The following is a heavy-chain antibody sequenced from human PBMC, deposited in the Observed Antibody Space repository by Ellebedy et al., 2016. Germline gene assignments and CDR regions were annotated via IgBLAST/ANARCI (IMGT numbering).Heavy chain of an antibody. CDR3: ARRAMQLWSFDY. CDR2: IYYSGVP. CDR1: GACFSRDGHY. J-gene: IGHJ4*02. D-gene: IGHD3-10*01. V-gene: IGHV4-31*03. Sequence: SETLSLTCSVSGACFSRDGHYWTWIRQLPGKGLEWIGYIYYSGVPSYNPSLKSRLSMSIDASKNQLSLRLSSVTAADTAVYYCARRAMQLWSFDYWGQGTLVTVSS.